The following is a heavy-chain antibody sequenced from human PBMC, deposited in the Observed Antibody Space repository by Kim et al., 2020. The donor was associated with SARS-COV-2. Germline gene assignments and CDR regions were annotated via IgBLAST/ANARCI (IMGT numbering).Heavy chain of an antibody. V-gene: IGHV3-23*03. CDR1: GFTFGIYA. J-gene: IGHJ6*03. Sequence: GGSLRLSCAASGFTFGIYAMTWALQAPGKGLEWVSFISSGGGGPYYANVVLGLLTISKHNSKNFLDLKINRLRAEDMAEINCTKDSCEHLSNYINV. CDR2: ISSGGGGP. CDR3: TKDSCEHLSNYINV.